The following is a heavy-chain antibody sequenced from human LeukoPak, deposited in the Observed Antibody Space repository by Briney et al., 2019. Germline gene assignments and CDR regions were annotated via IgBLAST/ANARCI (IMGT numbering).Heavy chain of an antibody. CDR2: INAGNGNT. Sequence: ASVKVSCKASGYTLTSYAMHWVRQAPGQRLEWMGWINAGNGNTKYSQKFQGRVTTTRDTSASTAYMELSSLRSEDTAVYYCARDRWWEPTDFSFDYWGQGTLVTVSS. J-gene: IGHJ4*02. CDR1: GYTLTSYA. D-gene: IGHD1-26*01. V-gene: IGHV1-3*01. CDR3: ARDRWWEPTDFSFDY.